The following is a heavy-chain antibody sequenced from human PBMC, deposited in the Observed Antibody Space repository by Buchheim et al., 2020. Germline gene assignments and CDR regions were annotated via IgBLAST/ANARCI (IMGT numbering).Heavy chain of an antibody. CDR1: GGSISSSSYY. V-gene: IGHV4-39*07. Sequence: QLQLQESGPGLVKPSETLSLTCTVSGGSISSSSYYWGWIRQPPGKGLEWIGSIYYSGSTSYNQSLKSRVTISVDTSQHQSSLKLSSVTAADTAVYYCARISGSYWYWGQGTL. D-gene: IGHD1-26*01. CDR3: ARISGSYWY. CDR2: IYYSGST. J-gene: IGHJ4*02.